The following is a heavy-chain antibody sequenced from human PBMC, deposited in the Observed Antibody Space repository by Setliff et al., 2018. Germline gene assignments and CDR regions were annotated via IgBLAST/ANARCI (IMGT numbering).Heavy chain of an antibody. V-gene: IGHV3-7*03. CDR3: AKSSGSSSSTNLEY. CDR1: GVTVNKPW. Sequence: PGGSLRLSCAGSGVTVNKPWLSWVRQAPGKGLEWVALTNPDGDEIHCVDSVKGRFTIYRENAKNSLFLQISSLRAEDTAMYYCAKSSGSSSSTNLEYLGPGTLVTVSS. CDR2: TNPDGDEI. D-gene: IGHD6-6*01. J-gene: IGHJ4*02.